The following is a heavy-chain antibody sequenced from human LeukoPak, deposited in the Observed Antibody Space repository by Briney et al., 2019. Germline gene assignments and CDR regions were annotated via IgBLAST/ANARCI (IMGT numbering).Heavy chain of an antibody. CDR3: AKVPPTDYSSGWYESGVHFDY. CDR1: GFTFSSYA. CDR2: ISGSGGST. V-gene: IGHV3-23*01. D-gene: IGHD6-19*01. J-gene: IGHJ4*02. Sequence: PGGSLRLSCAASGFTFSSYAMSWVRQAPGKGLEWVSAISGSGGSTYYADSVKGRFTISRDNSKNTLYLQMNSLRAEDTAVYYCAKVPPTDYSSGWYESGVHFDYWGQGTLVTVSS.